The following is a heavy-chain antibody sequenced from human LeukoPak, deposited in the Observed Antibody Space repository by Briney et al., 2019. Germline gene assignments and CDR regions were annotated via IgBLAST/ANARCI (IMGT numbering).Heavy chain of an antibody. V-gene: IGHV4-38-2*02. J-gene: IGHJ4*02. CDR2: IYHSGST. D-gene: IGHD1-26*01. CDR3: ARIVGATSEN. Sequence: SEALPLACTGSGYCSSSGYYWGWVRQPPGKGLEWIGSIYHSGSTYYNPSLKSRVTISVDTSKNQFSLKLSSVTAADTAVYYCARIVGATSENWGQGTLVTVSS. CDR1: GYCSSSGYY.